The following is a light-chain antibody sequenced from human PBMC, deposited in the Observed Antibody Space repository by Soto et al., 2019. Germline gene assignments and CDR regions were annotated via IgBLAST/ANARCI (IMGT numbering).Light chain of an antibody. CDR1: SSNIGSNY. CDR3: AAWDDSLSGVV. Sequence: QSVLTQPPSASGTPGQRVTISCSGSSSNIGSNYVYWYQQFPGTAPKLLIYSNNQRPSGVPDRFSGSKSGTSASLAIGGLRSEDEADYYCAAWDDSLSGVVFGGGTKLTVL. V-gene: IGLV1-47*02. J-gene: IGLJ2*01. CDR2: SNN.